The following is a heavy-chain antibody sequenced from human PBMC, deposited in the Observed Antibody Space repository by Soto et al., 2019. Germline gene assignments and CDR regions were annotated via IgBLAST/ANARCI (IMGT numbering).Heavy chain of an antibody. D-gene: IGHD2-2*01. Sequence: EVQLVESGGGLVQPGRSLSLSCAASGFTFDDYAMHWVRQAPGKGLEWVSGLSWNSGSIGYADSVKGRFTISRDNDKNSLYLQMNRLRAADTALYYCAKDMGGVVVPAAPDYYYYYGMDVWGHGTTVTVSS. J-gene: IGHJ6*02. V-gene: IGHV3-9*01. CDR1: GFTFDDYA. CDR2: LSWNSGSI. CDR3: AKDMGGVVVPAAPDYYYYYGMDV.